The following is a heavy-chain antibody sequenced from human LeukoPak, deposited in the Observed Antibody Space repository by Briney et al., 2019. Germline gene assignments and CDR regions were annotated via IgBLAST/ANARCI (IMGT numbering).Heavy chain of an antibody. J-gene: IGHJ6*02. V-gene: IGHV4-59*08. Sequence: SETLSLTCTVSGGSISSYYWSWIRQPPGKGLEWIGYIYYSGSTNYSPSLKSRVTISVDTSKNQFSLKLSSVTAADTAAYYCASRSYYYYGMDVWGQGTTVTVSS. CDR2: IYYSGST. CDR1: GGSISSYY. CDR3: ASRSYYYYGMDV.